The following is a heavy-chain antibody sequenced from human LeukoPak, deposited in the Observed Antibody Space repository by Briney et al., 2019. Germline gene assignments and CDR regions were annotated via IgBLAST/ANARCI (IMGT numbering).Heavy chain of an antibody. D-gene: IGHD6-13*01. CDR2: IYPGDSDT. V-gene: IGHV5-51*01. CDR3: ARGTAAAHDAFDI. CDR1: GYSFTSYW. Sequence: GESLKISCKGSGYSFTSYWIGRVRQMPGKGLEWMGIIYPGDSDTRYSPSFQGQVTISADKSISTAYLQWSSLKASDTAMYYCARGTAAAHDAFDIWGQGTMVTVSS. J-gene: IGHJ3*02.